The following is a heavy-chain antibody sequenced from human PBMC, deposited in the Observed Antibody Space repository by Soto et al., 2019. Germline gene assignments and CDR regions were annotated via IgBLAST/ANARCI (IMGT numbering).Heavy chain of an antibody. J-gene: IGHJ4*02. V-gene: IGHV4-59*01. CDR1: GGSISSYY. CDR3: ARDNYYVGLED. CDR2: IYYSGST. Sequence: SETLSLTCTVSGGSISSYYWSWIRQPPGKGLEWIGYIYYSGSTNYNPSLKSRVTISVDTSKNQFSLKLSSVTAADTAVYYCARDNYYVGLEDWGQGTLVTVSS. D-gene: IGHD3-10*02.